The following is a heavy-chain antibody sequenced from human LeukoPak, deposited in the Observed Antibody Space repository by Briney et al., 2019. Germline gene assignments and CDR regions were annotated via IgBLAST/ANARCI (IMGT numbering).Heavy chain of an antibody. CDR1: GFTFSSYG. V-gene: IGHV3-33*01. D-gene: IGHD6-13*01. CDR3: ARDKGRDDGYRSGWYAGLAYYFDY. J-gene: IGHJ4*02. CDR2: IWYDGSNK. Sequence: PGGSLRLSCAASGFTFSSYGMRWVRQAPGKGLEWVAIIWYDGSNKYYADSVKGRFTISRDNSKNTLYLQMNSLRAEDTAVYYCARDKGRDDGYRSGWYAGLAYYFDYWGQGTLVTLSS.